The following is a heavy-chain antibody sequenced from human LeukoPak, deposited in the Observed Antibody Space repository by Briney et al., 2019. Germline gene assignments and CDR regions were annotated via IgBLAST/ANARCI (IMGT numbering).Heavy chain of an antibody. J-gene: IGHJ5*02. Sequence: SETLSLTCTVSGGSISSSGYYWGWIRQPPGKGLEWIASIYYSGSTYYNPSLKSRVTISVDTSKNQLSLKLSSLTAADTAVYYCARGRRRVITTWFDPWGQGTLVTVSS. CDR1: GGSISSSGYY. D-gene: IGHD3-22*01. V-gene: IGHV4-39*01. CDR2: IYYSGST. CDR3: ARGRRRVITTWFDP.